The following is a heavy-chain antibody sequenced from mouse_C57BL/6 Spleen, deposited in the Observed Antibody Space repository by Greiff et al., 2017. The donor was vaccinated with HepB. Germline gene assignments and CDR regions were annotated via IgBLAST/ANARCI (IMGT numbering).Heavy chain of an antibody. CDR1: GYTFTSYW. V-gene: IGHV1-52*01. J-gene: IGHJ1*03. CDR2: IDPSDSET. CDR3: ARGYDYDRYFDV. Sequence: QVQLQQPGAELVRPGSSVKLSCKASGYTFTSYWMHWVKQRPIQGLEWIGNIDPSDSETHYNQKFKDKATLTVDKSSSTAYMQLSSLTSEDSAVYYCARGYDYDRYFDVWGTGTTVTVSS. D-gene: IGHD2-4*01.